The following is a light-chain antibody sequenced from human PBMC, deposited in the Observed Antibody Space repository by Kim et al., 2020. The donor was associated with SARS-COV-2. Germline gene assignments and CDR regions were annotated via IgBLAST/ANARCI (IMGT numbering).Light chain of an antibody. CDR3: TSYRTTNSYV. Sequence: GESITISCTGTSSDIGGYDYVSWYQQHPGKAPKNIIYDVIKRPSGVSNRFSGSKSGNTASLTISGLQAEDEADYYCTSYRTTNSYVFGTGTKVTVL. CDR1: SSDIGGYDY. J-gene: IGLJ1*01. CDR2: DVI. V-gene: IGLV2-14*04.